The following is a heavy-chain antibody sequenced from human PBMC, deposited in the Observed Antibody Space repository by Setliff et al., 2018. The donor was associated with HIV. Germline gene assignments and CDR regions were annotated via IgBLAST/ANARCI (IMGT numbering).Heavy chain of an antibody. V-gene: IGHV1-18*01. D-gene: IGHD6-13*01. Sequence: GASVKVSCKASSYTFTSYGISWVRQAPGQGLEWMGWISAYNGNTNYAQKLQGRVTMTTDTSTSTAYMELRSLRSDDTAVYYCARDRPYSSSWYGRGSGYSTQSFDYWGQGTLVTVSS. J-gene: IGHJ4*02. CDR3: ARDRPYSSSWYGRGSGYSTQSFDY. CDR1: SYTFTSYG. CDR2: ISAYNGNT.